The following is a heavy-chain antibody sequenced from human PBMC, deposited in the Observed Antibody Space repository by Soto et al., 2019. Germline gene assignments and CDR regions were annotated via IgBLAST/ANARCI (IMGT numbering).Heavy chain of an antibody. J-gene: IGHJ6*02. CDR2: ISGSGGST. Sequence: GGSLRLSCAASGFTFSSYAMSWVRQAPGKGLEWVSAISGSGGSTYYADSVKGRFTISRDNSKNTLYLQMNSLRAEDTAVYYCAKDRGGGFGELRNGMDVWGQGTTVTVS. CDR3: AKDRGGGFGELRNGMDV. CDR1: GFTFSSYA. D-gene: IGHD3-10*01. V-gene: IGHV3-23*01.